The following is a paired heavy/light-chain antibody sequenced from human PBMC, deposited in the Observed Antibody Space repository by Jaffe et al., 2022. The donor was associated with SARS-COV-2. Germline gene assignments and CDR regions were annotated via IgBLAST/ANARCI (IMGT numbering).Heavy chain of an antibody. CDR3: ARGYSGSFFSRVDV. CDR2: ITPVLDMA. J-gene: IGHJ6*02. V-gene: IGHV1-69*02. D-gene: IGHD1-26*01. CDR1: GDTFSSYT. Sequence: QVQLVQSGAEVKKPGSSVKVSCKASGDTFSSYTISWVRQAPGQGLEWVGRITPVLDMATYAQKFQGKVTITADKSTSTAYMELSSLRSEDTAVYYCARGYSGSFFSRVDVWGQGTTVTVSS.
Light chain of an antibody. Sequence: DIQMTQSPSSLSASVGDRVIITCQASQDISNYLNWFQHKPGKAPKLLIYDASNLEAGVPSRFSGSGSGTDFTFTISSLQPEDIATYYCQQYDNLPTFGQGTKLEIK. CDR3: QQYDNLPT. CDR2: DAS. V-gene: IGKV1-33*01. J-gene: IGKJ2*01. CDR1: QDISNY.